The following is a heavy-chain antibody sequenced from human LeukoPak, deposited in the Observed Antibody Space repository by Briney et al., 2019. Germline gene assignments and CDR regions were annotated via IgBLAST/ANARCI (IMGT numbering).Heavy chain of an antibody. Sequence: SETLSLTCIVSGGSISSYYWSWIRQPPGKGLEWVGYIYYSGSNNYNPSLKSRVTISLDTSKNQVSLKLNSVTAADTAVYYCATESCSSTSCDFDYWGQGTLVTVSS. V-gene: IGHV4-59*01. D-gene: IGHD2-2*01. J-gene: IGHJ4*02. CDR2: IYYSGSN. CDR3: ATESCSSTSCDFDY. CDR1: GGSISSYY.